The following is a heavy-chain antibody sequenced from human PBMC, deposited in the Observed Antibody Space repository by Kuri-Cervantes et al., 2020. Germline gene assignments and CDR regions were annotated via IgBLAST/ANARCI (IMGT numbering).Heavy chain of an antibody. J-gene: IGHJ6*02. V-gene: IGHV1-2*02. CDR1: GYTFTGYY. CDR2: INPNSGGT. CDR3: ARDRITGTTFHYYYYYGMDV. D-gene: IGHD1-7*01. Sequence: ASVTVSCKASGYTFTGYYMHWVRQAPGQGLEWIGWINPNSGGTNYAQKFQRRVTMTRDTSISTDYMELSRLRSDDTAVYYCARDRITGTTFHYYYYYGMDVWGQGTTVTVSS.